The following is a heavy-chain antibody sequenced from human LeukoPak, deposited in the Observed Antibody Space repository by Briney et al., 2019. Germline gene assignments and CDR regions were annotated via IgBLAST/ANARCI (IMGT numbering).Heavy chain of an antibody. CDR1: GGTFSIYA. CDR3: ARVEIRIFGGDAFDI. D-gene: IGHD3-3*01. Sequence: SVKVSCKASGGTFSIYAIGWVRPAPGQGLGWVGRIIPILGIANYAQTFQGRVTITADKSTSTAYMELSSLRSEDTAVYYCARVEIRIFGGDAFDIWGQGTMVTVSS. V-gene: IGHV1-69*04. CDR2: IIPILGIA. J-gene: IGHJ3*02.